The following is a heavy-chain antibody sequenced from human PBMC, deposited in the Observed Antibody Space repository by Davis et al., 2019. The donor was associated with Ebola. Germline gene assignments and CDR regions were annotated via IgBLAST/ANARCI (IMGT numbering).Heavy chain of an antibody. CDR2: ISGNSGGT. D-gene: IGHD3-3*01. CDR1: GFTFRNYA. Sequence: GESLKISCAASGFTFRNYAMSWVRQPPGKGLEWVSAISGNSGGTYYADSVKGRITVSRDNSKNTVFLQMHSLRDEDTAVYYCAGGDFWSGQFDYWGQGTLVTVSS. V-gene: IGHV3-23*01. J-gene: IGHJ4*02. CDR3: AGGDFWSGQFDY.